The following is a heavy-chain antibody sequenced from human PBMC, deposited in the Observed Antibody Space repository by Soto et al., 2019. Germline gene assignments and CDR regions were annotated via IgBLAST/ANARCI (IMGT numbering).Heavy chain of an antibody. Sequence: PGGSLRLSCAASGFTFSNYGMHWVRQAPGKGLEWVAVIWYDGSNKYYGDSVKGRFTISRDNSKNTLYLQMNSLRAEDTAVYYCARDPVGTKYLDYWGQGTLVTVSS. V-gene: IGHV3-33*01. D-gene: IGHD1-26*01. CDR2: IWYDGSNK. CDR3: ARDPVGTKYLDY. J-gene: IGHJ4*02. CDR1: GFTFSNYG.